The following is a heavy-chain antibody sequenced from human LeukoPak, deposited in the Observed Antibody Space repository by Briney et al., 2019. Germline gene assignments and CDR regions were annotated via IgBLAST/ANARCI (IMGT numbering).Heavy chain of an antibody. J-gene: IGHJ4*02. D-gene: IGHD6-13*01. CDR3: ARGIAAAGTEFSVADY. Sequence: GGSLRLSCAASGFTFSTYWMHWVRQAPGKGLVWVSRINTDGSFTNYADSVKGRFTIYRDNAGNTLYLQMNGLRAEDTAVYYCARGIAAAGTEFSVADYWGQGTLVTVSS. CDR1: GFTFSTYW. CDR2: INTDGSFT. V-gene: IGHV3-74*01.